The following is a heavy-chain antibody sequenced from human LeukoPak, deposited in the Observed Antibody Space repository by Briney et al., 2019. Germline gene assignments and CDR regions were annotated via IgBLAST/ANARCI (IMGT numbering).Heavy chain of an antibody. Sequence: GSLRLSCAASGFTFSSYAMHWVRQAPGKGLEWVAVISYDGSNKYYADSVKGRFTISRDNSKNTLYLQMNSLRAEDTAVYYCAREEIGYCSGGSCPFDYWGQGTLVTVSS. CDR1: GFTFSSYA. D-gene: IGHD2-15*01. V-gene: IGHV3-30*04. CDR2: ISYDGSNK. J-gene: IGHJ4*02. CDR3: AREEIGYCSGGSCPFDY.